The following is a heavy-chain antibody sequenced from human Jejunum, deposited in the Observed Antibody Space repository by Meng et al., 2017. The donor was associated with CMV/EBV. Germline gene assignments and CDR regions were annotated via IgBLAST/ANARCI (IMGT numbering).Heavy chain of an antibody. Sequence: GGPISMYFWSWLRQPPGKGLEWIGYIYYTGSTNYNPSLKSRVTISVDTSKNQFSLRLNSVTAADTAVYYCARDATLYSNFNWFDPWGQGTQVTVSS. D-gene: IGHD4-11*01. CDR1: GGPISMYF. CDR3: ARDATLYSNFNWFDP. V-gene: IGHV4-59*01. CDR2: IYYTGST. J-gene: IGHJ5*02.